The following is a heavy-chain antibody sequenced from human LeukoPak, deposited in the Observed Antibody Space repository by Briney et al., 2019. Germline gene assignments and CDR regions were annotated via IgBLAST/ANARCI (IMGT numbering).Heavy chain of an antibody. V-gene: IGHV3-64*01. CDR1: GFTFSTYG. Sequence: GSLRLSCVASGFTFSTYGMHWVRQAPGKGLEYVSAISSNGGSTYYANSVKGRFTISRDNSKNTLDLQMGSLRAEDMAVYYCARVNGDYVRYWYFDLWGRGTLVTVSS. J-gene: IGHJ2*01. CDR2: ISSNGGST. D-gene: IGHD4-17*01. CDR3: ARVNGDYVRYWYFDL.